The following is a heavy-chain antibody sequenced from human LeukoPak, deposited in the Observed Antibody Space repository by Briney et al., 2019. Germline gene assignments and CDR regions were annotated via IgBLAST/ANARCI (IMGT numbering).Heavy chain of an antibody. Sequence: EXXANIKRDGSEKYYVDSVKGRFTISRDNPKKSVYLQMNSLRAEDTAIYYCARDVSVSGMDVWGQGTTVIVSS. CDR3: ARDVSVSGMDV. V-gene: IGHV3-7*01. CDR2: IKRDGSEK. D-gene: IGHD5/OR15-5a*01. J-gene: IGHJ6*02.